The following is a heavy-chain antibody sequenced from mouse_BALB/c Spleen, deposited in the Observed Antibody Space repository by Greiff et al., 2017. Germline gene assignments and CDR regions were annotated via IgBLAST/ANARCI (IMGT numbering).Heavy chain of an antibody. CDR3: AREEETTYGNYFDY. Sequence: VQLQESGPGLVAPSQSLSITCTVSGFSLTSYGVHWVRQPPGKGLEWLGVIWAGGSTNYNSALMSRLSISKDNSKSQVFLKMNSLQTDDTAMYYCAREEETTYGNYFDYWGQGTTLTVSS. J-gene: IGHJ2*01. V-gene: IGHV2-9*02. CDR2: IWAGGST. CDR1: GFSLTSYG. D-gene: IGHD2-1*01.